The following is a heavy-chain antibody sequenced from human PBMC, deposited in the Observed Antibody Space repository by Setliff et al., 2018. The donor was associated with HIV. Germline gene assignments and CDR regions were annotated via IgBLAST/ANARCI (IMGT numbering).Heavy chain of an antibody. D-gene: IGHD7-27*01. CDR1: GFMFNDYG. CDR2: ISWAGIKT. CDR3: ARDHYLGLDY. J-gene: IGHJ4*02. Sequence: GESLKLSCVGSGFMFNDYGMSWVRQAPGKGLEWVAGISWAGIKTTYGDSVRGRFTISRDNVEKSVYLQMNRLRNEDTARYYCARDHYLGLDYWGQGSLVTVSS. V-gene: IGHV3-20*04.